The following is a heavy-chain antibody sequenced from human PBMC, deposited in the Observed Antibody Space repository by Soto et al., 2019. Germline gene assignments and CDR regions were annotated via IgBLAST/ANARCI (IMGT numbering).Heavy chain of an antibody. CDR1: GGSISSSSYY. Sequence: PSETLSLTCTVSGGSISSSSYYWGWIRQPPGKGLEWIGNIYYSGYTYYNTSLKSRVTISVDTSKNQFSLKLTSVTAANTVVYYCARREEYYGSGSYLDYWGQGTLVTVSS. CDR2: IYYSGYT. CDR3: ARREEYYGSGSYLDY. D-gene: IGHD3-10*01. V-gene: IGHV4-39*01. J-gene: IGHJ4*02.